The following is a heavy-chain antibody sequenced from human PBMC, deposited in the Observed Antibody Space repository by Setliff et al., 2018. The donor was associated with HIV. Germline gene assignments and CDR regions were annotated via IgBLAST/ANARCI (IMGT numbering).Heavy chain of an antibody. CDR1: GFTFSNAW. CDR2: IKQDGSEE. Sequence: GGSLRLSCAASGFTFSNAWMIWVRQAPGKGLEWVAKIKQDGSEEYYVDSVKGRFTISRDNAKNSVYLQMNSLRVEDTAMYYCTKDHLSGWASDCWGQGTLVTVSS. V-gene: IGHV3-7*01. D-gene: IGHD6-19*01. J-gene: IGHJ4*02. CDR3: TKDHLSGWASDC.